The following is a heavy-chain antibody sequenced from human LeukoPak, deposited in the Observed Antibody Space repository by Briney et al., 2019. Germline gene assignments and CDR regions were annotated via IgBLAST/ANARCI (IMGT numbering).Heavy chain of an antibody. CDR3: ARAPYGNYGTLDY. J-gene: IGHJ4*02. D-gene: IGHD4-11*01. Sequence: GGSLRLSCAASGFIFDDYSMHWVRQAPGKGLDWVSVISCDGASTYYADSVKGRFTISRDSSKNSLYLQMNSLRTEDTALYYCARAPYGNYGTLDYWGQGTLVTVSS. V-gene: IGHV3-43*01. CDR1: GFIFDDYS. CDR2: ISCDGAST.